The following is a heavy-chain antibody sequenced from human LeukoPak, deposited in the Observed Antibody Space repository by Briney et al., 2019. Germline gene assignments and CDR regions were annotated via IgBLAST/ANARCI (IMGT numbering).Heavy chain of an antibody. CDR3: ARNLYDILTGYYSQELDY. CDR2: TNPNSGGT. V-gene: IGHV1-2*02. CDR1: GYTFTGYY. D-gene: IGHD3-9*01. Sequence: ASVKVSCKASGYTFTGYYMHWVRQAPGQGLEWMGWTNPNSGGTNYAQKFQGRVTMTRDTSISTAYMELSRLRSDDTAVYYCARNLYDILTGYYSQELDYWGQGTLVTVSS. J-gene: IGHJ4*02.